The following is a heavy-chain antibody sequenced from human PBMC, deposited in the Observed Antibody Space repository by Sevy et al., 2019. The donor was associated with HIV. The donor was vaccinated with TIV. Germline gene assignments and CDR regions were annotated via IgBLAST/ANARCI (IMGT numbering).Heavy chain of an antibody. J-gene: IGHJ6*02. CDR3: ARAGGAKDYGMDV. Sequence: SETLSLTCTVSGGSISSFYWSWIQQPPGKGLEWIGYIYYSGSTNYKPSLESRVSISVDTSKNQFSLNLSSVTAADTAVYYCARAGGAKDYGMDVWGQGTTVTVSS. D-gene: IGHD3-10*01. V-gene: IGHV4-59*01. CDR2: IYYSGST. CDR1: GGSISSFY.